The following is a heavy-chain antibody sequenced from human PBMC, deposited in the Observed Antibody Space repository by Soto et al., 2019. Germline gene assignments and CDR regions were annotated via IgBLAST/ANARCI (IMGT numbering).Heavy chain of an antibody. D-gene: IGHD3-16*01. J-gene: IGHJ6*03. CDR3: ARDYEGTGYMDV. CDR1: GFTFSSYS. V-gene: IGHV3-21*01. CDR2: ISSSSSYI. Sequence: VQLVESGGGLVQPGGSLRLSCAASGFTFSSYSMNWVRQAPGKGLEWVSSISSSSSYIYYADSVKGRFTISRDNAKNSLYLQMNSLRAEDTAVYYCARDYEGTGYMDVWGKGTTVTVSS.